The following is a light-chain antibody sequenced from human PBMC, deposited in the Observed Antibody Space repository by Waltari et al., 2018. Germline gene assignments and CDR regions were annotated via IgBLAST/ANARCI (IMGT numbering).Light chain of an antibody. CDR1: SSNY. V-gene: IGLV2-11*01. CDR2: EVT. Sequence: QSDLTQPRSVSGSPGQSVTISCTGTSSNYVSWYQQHPRNAPQLMIFEVTRRPPGAPDRFSGSKSGNTASLTISGLQAEDEADYYCCSYGGRYVFGTATKVTVL. CDR3: CSYGGRYV. J-gene: IGLJ1*01.